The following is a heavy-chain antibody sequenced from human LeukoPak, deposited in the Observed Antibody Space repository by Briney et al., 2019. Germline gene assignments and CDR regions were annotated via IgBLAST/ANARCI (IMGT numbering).Heavy chain of an antibody. CDR1: GFTFDDYA. Sequence: GGSLRLSCAASGFTFDDYAMHWVRQAPGKGLEWVSGISWNSGSIGYADSVKGRFTISRDNAKNSLYLQMNSLRAEDTALYYCAKDIRYYYDSSAFGYWGQGTLVTVSS. J-gene: IGHJ4*02. CDR2: ISWNSGSI. D-gene: IGHD3-22*01. CDR3: AKDIRYYYDSSAFGY. V-gene: IGHV3-9*01.